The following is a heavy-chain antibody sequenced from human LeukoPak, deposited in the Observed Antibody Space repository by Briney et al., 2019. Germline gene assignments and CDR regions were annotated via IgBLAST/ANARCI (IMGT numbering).Heavy chain of an antibody. J-gene: IGHJ4*02. CDR1: GGSISSSSYY. V-gene: IGHV4-39*07. CDR3: ARGRRGYYYDSSGYYNY. CDR2: IYYSGST. D-gene: IGHD3-22*01. Sequence: SETLSLTCTVSGGSISSSSYYWGWIRQPPGKGLEWIGSIYYSGSTYYNPSLKSRVTISVDKSKNQFSLKLSSVTAADTAVYYCARGRRGYYYDSSGYYNYWGQGTLVTVSS.